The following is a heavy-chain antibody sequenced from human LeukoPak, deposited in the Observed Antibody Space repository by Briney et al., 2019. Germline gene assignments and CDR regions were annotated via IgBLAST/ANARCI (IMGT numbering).Heavy chain of an antibody. V-gene: IGHV4-39*07. CDR1: GGSISRSYYY. CDR3: ATIIRDFWSGYSSDY. J-gene: IGHJ4*02. CDR2: IYYSGRT. D-gene: IGHD3-3*01. Sequence: SETLSLTCTVSGGSISRSYYYWGWIRQPPGKGLEWIGNIYYSGRTYYNPSLKSRVTISIDTSKNRFSLKLSSVTAADTAVYYCATIIRDFWSGYSSDYWGQGTLVTVSS.